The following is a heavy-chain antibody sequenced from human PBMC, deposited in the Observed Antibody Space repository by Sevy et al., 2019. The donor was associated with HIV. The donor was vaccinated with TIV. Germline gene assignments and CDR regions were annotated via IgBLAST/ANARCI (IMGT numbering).Heavy chain of an antibody. CDR1: GGCMRSYDYY. CDR2: LSYSGNT. V-gene: IGHV4-39*01. Sequence: SETLSLTCSVSGGCMRSYDYYWGWIRQPPGRGLEWIGILSYSGNTYSSPSLKSRVSMSVDTSKNEFSLKLTSVTVADTAVYYCARHVLLGSKYDYWSGRYGSGSYYFDYWGQGTLVTVSS. D-gene: IGHD3-3*01. CDR3: ARHVLLGSKYDYWSGRYGSGSYYFDY. J-gene: IGHJ4*02.